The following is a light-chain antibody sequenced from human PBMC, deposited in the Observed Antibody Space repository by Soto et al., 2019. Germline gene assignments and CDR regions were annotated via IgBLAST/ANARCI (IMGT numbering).Light chain of an antibody. V-gene: IGKV1-5*01. CDR3: QQYKSYSLT. J-gene: IGKJ4*01. Sequence: DIQMTQSPSTLSASVGDRVTITCRASQSIDNNLAWYQQIPGKAPKLLIYDDSNLGSGVPSRFSGSRSGTEFTLTVSSLQPDDFATYYYQQYKSYSLTFGGGTKVEI. CDR1: QSIDNN. CDR2: DDS.